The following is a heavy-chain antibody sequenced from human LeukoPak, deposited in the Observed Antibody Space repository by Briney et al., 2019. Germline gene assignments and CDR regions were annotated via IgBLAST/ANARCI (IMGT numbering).Heavy chain of an antibody. CDR2: INSDGSST. D-gene: IGHD1-14*01. V-gene: IGHV3-74*01. CDR1: GITFSSHA. Sequence: GGSLRLSCAASGITFSSHAMTWVRQAPGKGLVWVSRINSDGSSTSYADSVKGRFTISRDNAKNTLYLQMNSLRAEDTAVYYCATPEGWGQGTLVTVSS. J-gene: IGHJ4*02. CDR3: ATPEG.